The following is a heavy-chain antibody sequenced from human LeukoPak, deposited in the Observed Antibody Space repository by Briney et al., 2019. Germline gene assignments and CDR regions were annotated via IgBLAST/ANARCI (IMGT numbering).Heavy chain of an antibody. CDR1: XXSXXSXY. CDR3: ARDTPPLWFGEP. CDR2: IYTSGST. V-gene: IGHV4-4*07. J-gene: IGHJ4*02. Sequence: SEALSLTXXXXXXSXXSXYWSWIRQPAGKGLEWIGRIYTSGSTNYNPSLKSRVTMSVDTSKNQFSLKLSSVTAADTAVYYCARDTPPLWFGEPWGQGTLVTVSS. D-gene: IGHD3-10*01.